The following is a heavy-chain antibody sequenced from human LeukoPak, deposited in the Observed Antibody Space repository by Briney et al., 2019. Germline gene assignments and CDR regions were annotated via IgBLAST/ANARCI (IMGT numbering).Heavy chain of an antibody. Sequence: GGSLRLSCAASGFTFGTYWMSWVRQAPGKGLEWVANIKQDGSEKNYVDSVKGRFTISRDNAKNSLYLQMNSLRAEDTAVYYCARSHESFASGSGDYWGQGTLVTVSS. V-gene: IGHV3-7*05. CDR3: ARSHESFASGSGDY. J-gene: IGHJ4*02. CDR1: GFTFGTYW. D-gene: IGHD3-10*01. CDR2: IKQDGSEK.